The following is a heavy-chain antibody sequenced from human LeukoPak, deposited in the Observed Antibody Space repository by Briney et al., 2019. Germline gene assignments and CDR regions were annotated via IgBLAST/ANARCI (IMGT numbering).Heavy chain of an antibody. D-gene: IGHD5-18*01. CDR2: ISGSGGST. Sequence: GGSLRLSCAASGFTFSSYAMSWVRRAPGKGLEWVSAISGSGGSTYYADSVKGRFTISRDNSKNTLYLQMNSLRAEDTAVYYCAKAREMDSAMVTFPFDYWGQGTLVTVSS. CDR3: AKAREMDSAMVTFPFDY. V-gene: IGHV3-23*01. J-gene: IGHJ4*02. CDR1: GFTFSSYA.